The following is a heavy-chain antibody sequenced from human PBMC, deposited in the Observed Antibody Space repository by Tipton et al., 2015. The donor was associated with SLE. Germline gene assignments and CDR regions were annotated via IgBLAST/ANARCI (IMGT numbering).Heavy chain of an antibody. CDR2: IYSIGST. CDR1: CGSISGHY. V-gene: IGHV4-59*11. J-gene: IGHJ5*02. CDR3: ARQGSSRSTNWFDP. Sequence: TLSLTCTVSCGSISGHYWSWIRQPPGKGLEWIGSIYSIGSTNYNPSLRSRLTISVDTSKNQFSLELSSVTAADTAVYYCARQGSSRSTNWFDPWGQGTLVTVSS. D-gene: IGHD6-13*01.